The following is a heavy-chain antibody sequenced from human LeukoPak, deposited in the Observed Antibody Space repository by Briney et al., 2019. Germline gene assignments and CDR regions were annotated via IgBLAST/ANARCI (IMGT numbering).Heavy chain of an antibody. CDR2: IYPRDSET. CDR1: GYTFTDHW. CDR3: ARGWFFDL. V-gene: IGHV5-51*01. J-gene: IGHJ2*01. Sequence: GESLKISCEASGYTFTDHWIGWVRQMPGKGLEWMGIIYPRDSETRYSPSFQGRVTISVDHSTTTAYLQWGTLKASDTAMYYCARGWFFDLWGRGTLVTVSS.